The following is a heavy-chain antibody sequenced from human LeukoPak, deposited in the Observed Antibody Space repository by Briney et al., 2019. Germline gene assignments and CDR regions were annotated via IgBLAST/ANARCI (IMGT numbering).Heavy chain of an antibody. J-gene: IGHJ1*01. V-gene: IGHV1-69*05. D-gene: IGHD3-10*01. Sequence: GASVKVSCKASGGTFSSYAISWVRQAPGQGLEWMGRIIPIFGTANYAQKFQGRVTITTDESTSTAYMELSSLRSEDTAAYYCARDLGEWPNFPFQHWGQGTLVTVSS. CDR3: ARDLGEWPNFPFQH. CDR2: IIPIFGTA. CDR1: GGTFSSYA.